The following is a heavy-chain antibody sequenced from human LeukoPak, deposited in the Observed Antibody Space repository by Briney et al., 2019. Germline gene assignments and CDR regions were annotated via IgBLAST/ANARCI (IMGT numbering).Heavy chain of an antibody. Sequence: GESLKISCKGSGYSFTSYWIGWVRQMPGKGLEWMGIIYPGDSDTRYSPSFQGQVTISADKSISTAYLQWSSLKASDTAMYYCARRGGWTQDSYYYYMDVWGKGTTVTVSS. J-gene: IGHJ6*03. CDR3: ARRGGWTQDSYYYYMDV. CDR1: GYSFTSYW. CDR2: IYPGDSDT. D-gene: IGHD2-15*01. V-gene: IGHV5-51*01.